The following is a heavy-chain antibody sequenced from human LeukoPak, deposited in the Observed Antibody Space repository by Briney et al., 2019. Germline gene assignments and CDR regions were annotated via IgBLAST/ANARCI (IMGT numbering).Heavy chain of an antibody. D-gene: IGHD2-2*01. Sequence: GGSLRLSCAAPGXTFSSYGLHWVRQAPGMGRQCVAVRWYDGSNKYYADCVKGRFTISRDNSKNTLYLQMTSLRAEDTAVYYCARGADCSSTSCYPFDYWGQGTLVTVSS. J-gene: IGHJ4*02. CDR3: ARGADCSSTSCYPFDY. CDR2: RWYDGSNK. CDR1: GXTFSSYG. V-gene: IGHV3-33*01.